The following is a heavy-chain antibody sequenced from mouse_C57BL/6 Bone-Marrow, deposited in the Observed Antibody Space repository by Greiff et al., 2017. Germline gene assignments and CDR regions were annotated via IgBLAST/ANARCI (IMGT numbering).Heavy chain of an antibody. V-gene: IGHV5-17*01. CDR2: ISSGGSTI. Sequence: EVKLMESGGGLVKPGGSLKLSCAASGFTFSDYGMHWVRQAPEKGLEWVAYISSGGSTIYSADTVKGRFIISSDNANNTLFLRMTSVRSEDTAMSYCARMYYYGSSYWYFDVWGTGTTVTVSS. D-gene: IGHD1-1*01. J-gene: IGHJ1*03. CDR1: GFTFSDYG. CDR3: ARMYYYGSSYWYFDV.